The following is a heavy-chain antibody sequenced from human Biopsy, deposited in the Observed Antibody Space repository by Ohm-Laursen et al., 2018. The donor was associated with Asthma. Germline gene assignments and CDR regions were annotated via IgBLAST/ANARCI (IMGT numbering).Heavy chain of an antibody. CDR1: GDSFSNYA. CDR3: AKGFGYDILTGWDAFDI. CDR2: LIPVLGTP. J-gene: IGHJ3*02. D-gene: IGHD3-9*01. Sequence: SVKVSCKASGDSFSNYAISWVRQAPGQGLEWMGGLIPVLGTPDHAQMFEGRVTITADESTSTAYMELSSLSSEDTAVYYCAKGFGYDILTGWDAFDIWGQGTMVTVSS. V-gene: IGHV1-69*13.